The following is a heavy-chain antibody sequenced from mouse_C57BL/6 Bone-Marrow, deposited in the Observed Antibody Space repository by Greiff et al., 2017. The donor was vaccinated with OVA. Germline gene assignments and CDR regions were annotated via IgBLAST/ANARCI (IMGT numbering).Heavy chain of an antibody. V-gene: IGHV14-4*01. D-gene: IGHD1-1*01. CDR2: IDPENGDT. J-gene: IGHJ4*01. CDR3: TFYYDYAMDY. CDR1: GFNIKDDY. Sequence: VQLQQSGAELVRPGASVKLSCTASGFNIKDDYMHWVKQRPEQGLEWIGWIDPENGDTEYASKFQGKATITADTSSNTAYLQLTSLTSEDTAVYYCTFYYDYAMDYWGQGTSVPVSS.